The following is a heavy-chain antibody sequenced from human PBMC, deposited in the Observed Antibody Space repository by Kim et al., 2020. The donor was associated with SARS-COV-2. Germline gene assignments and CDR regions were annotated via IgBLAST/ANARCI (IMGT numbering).Heavy chain of an antibody. D-gene: IGHD3-3*01. J-gene: IGHJ6*02. Sequence: GGSLRLSCAASGFTFSSYSMNWVRQAPGKGLEWVSYISSSSSTIYYADSVKGRFTISRDNAKNSLYLQMNSLRDEDTAVYYCARDLCITIFGVVIPACYGMDVWGQGTTVTVSS. CDR2: ISSSSSTI. CDR3: ARDLCITIFGVVIPACYGMDV. V-gene: IGHV3-48*02. CDR1: GFTFSSYS.